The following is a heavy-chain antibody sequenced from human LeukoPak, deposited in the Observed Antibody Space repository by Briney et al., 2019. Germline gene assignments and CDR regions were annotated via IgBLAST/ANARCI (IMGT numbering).Heavy chain of an antibody. CDR3: AKGYGESHFDS. Sequence: GGSLRVSCSASGFTSRTYGMHWVRQSPGKGLEWVAFIRFDGSDQYYADSVKGRFTISRDNSNNTLSLQMNTLRGDDTAVYFCAKGYGESHFDSWGQGTLVTVSS. V-gene: IGHV3-30*02. CDR1: GFTSRTYG. CDR2: IRFDGSDQ. J-gene: IGHJ4*02. D-gene: IGHD5-18*01.